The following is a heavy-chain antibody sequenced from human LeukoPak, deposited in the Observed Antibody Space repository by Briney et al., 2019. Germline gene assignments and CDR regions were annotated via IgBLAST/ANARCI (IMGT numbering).Heavy chain of an antibody. CDR3: ARGPQLGKTRYYFDY. Sequence: PGGSLRLSCAASGFTVSSNYMSWVRQAPGKGLEWVAVISYDGSNKYYADSVKGRFTISRDNSKNTLYLQMNSLRAEDTAVYYCARGPQLGKTRYYFDYWGQGTLVTVSS. V-gene: IGHV3-30-3*01. J-gene: IGHJ4*02. D-gene: IGHD6-13*01. CDR1: GFTVSSNY. CDR2: ISYDGSNK.